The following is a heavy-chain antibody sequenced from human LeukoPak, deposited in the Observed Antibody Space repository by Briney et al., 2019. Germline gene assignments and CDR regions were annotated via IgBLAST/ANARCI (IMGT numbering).Heavy chain of an antibody. J-gene: IGHJ4*02. CDR1: GGSITGYY. V-gene: IGHV4-59*08. CDR2: IYSSGST. Sequence: SATLSLTCTVSGGSITGYYWSWIRHAPRKGLERIGHIYSSGSTKYNPSLKSRVTISVDTSKNQFSLRLSSVTAADTAMYYCARLWFGELLPMDIWGQGTLVTVSS. D-gene: IGHD3-10*01. CDR3: ARLWFGELLPMDI.